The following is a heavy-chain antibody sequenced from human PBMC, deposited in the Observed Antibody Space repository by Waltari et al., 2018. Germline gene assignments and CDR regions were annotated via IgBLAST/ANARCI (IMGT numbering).Heavy chain of an antibody. Sequence: QVRLEQWGAGLLKPSETLSLTCAVYGGSLNNRYWSWIRQSPGTGLVWLGEISHSGRTHHNQSLKNRVIISEDTSKSQFSLILTSVNAADTAVYYCARGGSTPMIIAYWGQGTQVTVSS. CDR3: ARGGSTPMIIAY. CDR2: ISHSGRT. CDR1: GGSLNNRY. V-gene: IGHV4-34*02. D-gene: IGHD3-16*01. J-gene: IGHJ4*02.